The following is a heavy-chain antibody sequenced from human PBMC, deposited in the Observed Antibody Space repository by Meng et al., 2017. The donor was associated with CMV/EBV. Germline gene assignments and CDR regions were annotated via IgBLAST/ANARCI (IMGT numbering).Heavy chain of an antibody. CDR3: ASGGGSYYGY. Sequence: GESLKISCAASGFTFSSYDMHWVRQAPGKGLVWVSRIDSDGSTTSYADSVKGRFTISRDNAKKTLYLQMNSLRADDTAVYYCASGGGSYYGYWGQGTLVTVSS. V-gene: IGHV3-74*01. CDR1: GFTFSSYD. J-gene: IGHJ4*02. CDR2: IDSDGSTT. D-gene: IGHD1-26*01.